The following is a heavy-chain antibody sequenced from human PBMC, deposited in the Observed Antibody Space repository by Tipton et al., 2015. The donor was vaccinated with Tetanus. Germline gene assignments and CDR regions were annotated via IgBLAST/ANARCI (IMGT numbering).Heavy chain of an antibody. CDR2: ILHTGST. D-gene: IGHD3-16*01. CDR1: GDSTSNGPDF. CDR3: ARRRWSPYSYDDSGPPVGFYIDY. Sequence: TLSLTCIVSGDSTSNGPDFWGWIRQPPGKGLEWIGSILHTGSTSYNPSLKSRVRISVDTSNNQFSIKLTSVTAADTAVYYCARRRWSPYSYDDSGPPVGFYIDYWGQGILVTVSS. V-gene: IGHV4-39*01. J-gene: IGHJ4*02.